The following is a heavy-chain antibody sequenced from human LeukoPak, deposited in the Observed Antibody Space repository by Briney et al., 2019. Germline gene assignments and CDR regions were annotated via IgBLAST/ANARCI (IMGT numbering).Heavy chain of an antibody. CDR2: IKQDGSEK. V-gene: IGHV3-7*01. CDR3: ARDDVSGNLLLWFEELERFDY. Sequence: PGGSLRLSCAASGFTFSSFWMSWVRQAPGKGLEWVANIKQDGSEKYYVDSVKGRFTISRDNAKNSLYLQMNSLRAEDTAVYYCARDDVSGNLLLWFEELERFDYWGQGTLVTVSS. J-gene: IGHJ4*02. D-gene: IGHD3-10*01. CDR1: GFTFSSFW.